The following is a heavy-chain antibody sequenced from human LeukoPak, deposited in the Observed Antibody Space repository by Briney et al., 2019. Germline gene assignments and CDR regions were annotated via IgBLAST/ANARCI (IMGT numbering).Heavy chain of an antibody. CDR1: GFTFSSYG. CDR3: AKQQWLGYFDY. V-gene: IGHV3-30*18. CDR2: ISYDGSNK. D-gene: IGHD6-19*01. J-gene: IGHJ4*02. Sequence: PGRSLRLSCAASGFTFSSYGMHWVRQAPGKGPEWVAVISYDGSNKYYADSVKGRFTIPRDNSKNTLYLQMNSLRAEDTAVYYCAKQQWLGYFDYWGQGTLVTVSS.